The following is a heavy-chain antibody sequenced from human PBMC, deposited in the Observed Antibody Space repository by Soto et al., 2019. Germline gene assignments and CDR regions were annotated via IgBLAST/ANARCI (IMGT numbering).Heavy chain of an antibody. V-gene: IGHV4-30-4*01. J-gene: IGHJ5*01. CDR3: ARGRYCLTGRCFPNWFDS. CDR2: IYKSATT. CDR1: GDSISNLDYF. Sequence: SETLSLTCSVSGDSISNLDYFWAWIRQPPGQALEYIGYIYKSATTYYNPSFESRVASSVVTSKSQFSLNVTSVTAADTAVYFCARGRYCLTGRCFPNWFDSWGQGALVTVSS. D-gene: IGHD7-27*01.